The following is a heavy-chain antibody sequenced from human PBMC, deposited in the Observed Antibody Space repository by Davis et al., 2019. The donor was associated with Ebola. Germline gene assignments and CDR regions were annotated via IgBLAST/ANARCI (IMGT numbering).Heavy chain of an antibody. J-gene: IGHJ6*04. D-gene: IGHD2-2*01. CDR1: GFTFSSYA. V-gene: IGHV3-23*01. Sequence: GGSLRLSCAASGFTFSSYAMSWVRQAPGKGLEWVSAISVSGGSTYYADSVKGRFTISRDNAKNSLYLQMNILRDEDTAVYYCARDDIVVVPAAWYYYGMDVWGKGTTVTVSS. CDR3: ARDDIVVVPAAWYYYGMDV. CDR2: ISVSGGST.